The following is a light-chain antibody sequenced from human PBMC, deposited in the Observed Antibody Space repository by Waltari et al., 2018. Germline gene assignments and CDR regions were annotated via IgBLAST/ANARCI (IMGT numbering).Light chain of an antibody. J-gene: IGKJ2*02. Sequence: DIQLTQSPSPLSASVGATVTIPFRASQCISSWLDWYQQKPGKAPKPLNFKSSSFKSGVPSRVSGGGAGTDFTFTIGSLQPEDFATYYCLQCSSRPCTFGPGPKLDIK. V-gene: IGKV1D-16*01. CDR2: KSS. CDR3: LQCSSRPCT. CDR1: QCISSW.